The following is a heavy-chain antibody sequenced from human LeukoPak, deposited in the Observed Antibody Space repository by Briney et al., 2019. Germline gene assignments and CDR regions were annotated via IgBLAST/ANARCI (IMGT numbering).Heavy chain of an antibody. V-gene: IGHV3-53*01. CDR3: AKGGYDNFNWYFDL. CDR2: IYSGGST. J-gene: IGHJ2*01. Sequence: GGSLRLSCAASGFTVSSNYMSWVRQAPGKGLEWVSVIYSGGSTYYADSVKGRFTISRDNSKNTLYLHINSLRAEDTAVYYCAKGGYDNFNWYFDLWGRGTLVTVSS. CDR1: GFTVSSNY. D-gene: IGHD5-12*01.